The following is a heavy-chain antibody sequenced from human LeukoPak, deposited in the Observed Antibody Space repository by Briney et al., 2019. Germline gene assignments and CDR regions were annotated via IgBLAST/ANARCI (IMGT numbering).Heavy chain of an antibody. CDR2: ISHDSETI. Sequence: GGSLRLSCAASGFTFGNSWVHWVRQAPGKGPEWVSYISHDSETIYYADSVKGRFTMSRDNAKSSLYLQVSSLRAEDTAVYYCARVPSGYYYDSSGYSWGQGTLVTVSS. V-gene: IGHV3-48*04. CDR3: ARVPSGYYYDSSGYS. CDR1: GFTFGNSW. D-gene: IGHD3-22*01. J-gene: IGHJ4*02.